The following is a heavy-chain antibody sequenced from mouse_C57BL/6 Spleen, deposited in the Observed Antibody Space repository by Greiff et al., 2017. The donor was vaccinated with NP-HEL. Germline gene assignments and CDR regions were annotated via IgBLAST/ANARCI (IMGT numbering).Heavy chain of an antibody. CDR3: ARSPVLSAWFAY. CDR2: IDPNSGGT. J-gene: IGHJ3*01. CDR1: GYTFTSYW. Sequence: QVQLQQPGAELVKPGASVKLSCKASGYTFTSYWMHWVKQRPGRGLEWIGRIDPNSGGTKYNEKFKSKATLTVDKPSSTAYMPLSSLTSEDSAVYYCARSPVLSAWFAYWGQGTLVTVSA. V-gene: IGHV1-72*01. D-gene: IGHD1-1*02.